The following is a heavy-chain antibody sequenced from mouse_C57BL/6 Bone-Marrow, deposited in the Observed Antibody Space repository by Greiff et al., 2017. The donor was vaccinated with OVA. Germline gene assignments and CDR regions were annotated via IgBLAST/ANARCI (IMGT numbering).Heavy chain of an antibody. CDR1: GYSITSGYY. J-gene: IGHJ1*03. V-gene: IGHV3-6*01. CDR2: ISYDGSN. Sequence: EVQLQESGPGLVKPSQSLSLTCSVTGYSITSGYYWNWIRQFPGNKLEWMGYISYDGSNNYNPSLKNRISITRDTSKNQFFLKLNSVTTEDTATYYCARVFITTVVAPYFDVWGTGTTVTVSS. D-gene: IGHD1-1*01. CDR3: ARVFITTVVAPYFDV.